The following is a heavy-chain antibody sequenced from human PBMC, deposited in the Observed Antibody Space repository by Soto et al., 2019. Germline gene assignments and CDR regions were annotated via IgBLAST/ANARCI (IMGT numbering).Heavy chain of an antibody. CDR1: GFTFSSYG. J-gene: IGHJ4*02. CDR2: INWNGGST. V-gene: IGHV3-20*04. CDR3: ARMKKDIVVVPAATTRLGFDY. Sequence: PGGSLRLSCAASGFTFSSYGMHWVRQAPGKGLEWVSGINWNGGSTGYADSVKGRFTISRDNAKNSLYLQMNSLRAEDTALYYCARMKKDIVVVPAATTRLGFDYWGQGTLVTVSS. D-gene: IGHD2-2*01.